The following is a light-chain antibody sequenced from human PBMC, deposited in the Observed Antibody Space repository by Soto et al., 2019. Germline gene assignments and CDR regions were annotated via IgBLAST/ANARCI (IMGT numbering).Light chain of an antibody. V-gene: IGKV3-20*01. CDR1: QSVSSSY. CDR3: QQYNNWPTIT. CDR2: GAY. J-gene: IGKJ5*01. Sequence: LLTQSPGTLSLSPGESATLSWRASQSVSSSYLAWYQQKPGQAPRIIIYGAYSRATGIPDRFSGSGSGTDFTLTISSLEPEDFAVYYCQQYNNWPTITFCQGTRLEIK.